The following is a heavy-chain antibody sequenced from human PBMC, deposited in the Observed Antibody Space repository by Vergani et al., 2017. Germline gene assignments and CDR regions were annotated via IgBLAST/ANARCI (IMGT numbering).Heavy chain of an antibody. Sequence: EVQLLESGGGLVQPGGSLRLSCAASGFTFSSYAMSWVRQAPGKGLEWVSGISGSGGSTYYADSVKGWFTISRDNSKNTLYLQMNSLGAEDTAVYYCANRPSYYYGMDVWGQGTTVTVSS. V-gene: IGHV3-23*01. J-gene: IGHJ6*02. CDR2: ISGSGGST. CDR1: GFTFSSYA. CDR3: ANRPSYYYGMDV.